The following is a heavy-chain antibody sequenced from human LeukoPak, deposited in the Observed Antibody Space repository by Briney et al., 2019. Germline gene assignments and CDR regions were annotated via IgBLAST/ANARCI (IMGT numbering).Heavy chain of an antibody. CDR2: ISSSSRYK. CDR1: GFTFSDYY. Sequence: GGSLRHSCAASGFTFSDYYMSWIRQAPGKGLEWISYISSSSRYKNYAHSVKGRFTISRDNAKNSLYLQMNSLRAEDTAVYYCARDTKRFQKYYFDYWGQGTLVTVSS. D-gene: IGHD3-3*01. CDR3: ARDTKRFQKYYFDY. J-gene: IGHJ4*02. V-gene: IGHV3-11*06.